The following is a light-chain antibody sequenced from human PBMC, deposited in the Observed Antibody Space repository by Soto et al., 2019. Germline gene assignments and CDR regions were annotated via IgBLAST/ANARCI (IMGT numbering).Light chain of an antibody. V-gene: IGKV3D-20*02. J-gene: IGKJ5*01. CDR3: QQRSNWPPIT. CDR2: DAS. Sequence: EIVMTQSPATLSVSPGERATLSCRASQSVSSSYLAWYQQKPGLAPRLLIYDASNRATGIPARFSGSGSGTDFTLTISSLEPEDFAVYYCQQRSNWPPITFGQGTRLEIK. CDR1: QSVSSSY.